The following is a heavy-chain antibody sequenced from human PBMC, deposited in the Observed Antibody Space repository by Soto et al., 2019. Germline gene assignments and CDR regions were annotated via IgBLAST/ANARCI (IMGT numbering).Heavy chain of an antibody. CDR1: GGSFSGYY. CDR2: INHSGST. Sequence: SETLSLTCAVYGGSFSGYYWSWIRQPPGKGLEWIGEINHSGSTNYNPSLKSRVTISVDTSKNQFSLKLSSVTAADTAVYYCARARGSRNRNAFNIWGNGTMVTVSS. D-gene: IGHD3-10*01. CDR3: ARARGSRNRNAFNI. V-gene: IGHV4-34*01. J-gene: IGHJ3*02.